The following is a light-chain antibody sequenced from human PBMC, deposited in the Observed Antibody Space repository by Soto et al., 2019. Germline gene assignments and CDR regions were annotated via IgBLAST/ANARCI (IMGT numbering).Light chain of an antibody. CDR3: CSHSTSIAWV. J-gene: IGLJ3*02. Sequence: QSVLTQSVSVSGSPGQSITISCTGTDNDVGGYDFVSWYQQHPGRAPKLLIHQVTIRLSGISSRFSGSKSGNTASLTITGLQPEDEAMYFCCSHSTSIAWVFGGGTKVTVL. V-gene: IGLV2-14*01. CDR2: QVT. CDR1: DNDVGGYDF.